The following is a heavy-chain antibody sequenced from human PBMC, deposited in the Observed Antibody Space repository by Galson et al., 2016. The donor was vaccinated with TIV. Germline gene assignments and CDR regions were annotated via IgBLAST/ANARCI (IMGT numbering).Heavy chain of an antibody. V-gene: IGHV3-74*01. J-gene: IGHJ3*02. D-gene: IGHD5-12*01. CDR3: ARTHDIALSPFDI. CDR1: GFTFNTYW. Sequence: LRLSCAASGFTFNTYWMHWVRQVPGKGLVWVSRINSDGSTISYVDSVKGRLTISRDNAKNTLYLQMNSLRAEDTALYYCARTHDIALSPFDIWGQGTMVAVSS. CDR2: INSDGSTI.